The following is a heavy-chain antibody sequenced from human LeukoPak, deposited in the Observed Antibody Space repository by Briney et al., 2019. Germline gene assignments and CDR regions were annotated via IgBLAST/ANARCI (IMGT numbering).Heavy chain of an antibody. Sequence: SETLSLTCTVSGGSISSSSYYWGWIRQPPGKGLEWIGSIYYSGSTYYNPSLKSRVTISVDTSKSQFSLKLSSVTAADTAVYYCALTLYCTNGVCYTRGADYWGQGTLVTVSS. V-gene: IGHV4-39*01. CDR3: ALTLYCTNGVCYTRGADY. J-gene: IGHJ4*02. CDR1: GGSISSSSYY. D-gene: IGHD2-8*01. CDR2: IYYSGST.